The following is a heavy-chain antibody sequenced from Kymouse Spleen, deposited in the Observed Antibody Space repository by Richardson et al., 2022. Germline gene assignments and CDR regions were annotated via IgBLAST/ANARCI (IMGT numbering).Heavy chain of an antibody. CDR3: AKDREVVPAAMDGAFDI. Sequence: EVQLVESGGGLVQPGRSLRLSCAASGFTFDDYAMHWVRQAPGKGLEWVSGISWNSGSIGYADSVKGRFTISRDNAKNSLYLQMNSLRAEDTALYYCAKDREVVPAAMDGAFDIWGQGTMVTVSS. CDR2: ISWNSGSI. V-gene: IGHV3-9*01. D-gene: IGHD2-2*02. CDR1: GFTFDDYA. J-gene: IGHJ3*02.